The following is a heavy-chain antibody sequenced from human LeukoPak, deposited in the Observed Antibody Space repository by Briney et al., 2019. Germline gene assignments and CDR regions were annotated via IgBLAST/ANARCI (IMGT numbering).Heavy chain of an antibody. CDR2: IYYSGST. CDR1: GGSISSGDYY. D-gene: IGHD4-17*01. CDR3: ARVRPPYGDYASWYFDL. V-gene: IGHV4-30-4*01. J-gene: IGHJ2*01. Sequence: SETLSLTYTVSGGSISSGDYYWSWIRQPPGKGLEWIGYIYYSGSTYYNPSLKSRVTISVDTSKNQFSLKLSSVTAADTAVYYCARVRPPYGDYASWYFDLWGRGTLVTVSS.